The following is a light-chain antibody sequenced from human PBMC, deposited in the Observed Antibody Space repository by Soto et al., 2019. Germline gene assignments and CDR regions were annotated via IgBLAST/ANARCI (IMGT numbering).Light chain of an antibody. CDR2: AAS. CDR1: QGISSY. Sequence: DIQLTQSPSFLSASVGDRVTITCRSSQGISSYLAWYQQKPGKAPKLLIYAASTLQSGFPARFSGSGAGTEVTLTISSRQPGDIATYDGQQLKSDASTFGQGTRLEIK. J-gene: IGKJ5*01. V-gene: IGKV1-9*01. CDR3: QQLKSDAST.